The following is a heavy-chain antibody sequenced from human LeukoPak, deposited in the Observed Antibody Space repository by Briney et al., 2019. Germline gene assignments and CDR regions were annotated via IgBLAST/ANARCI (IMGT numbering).Heavy chain of an antibody. Sequence: GRSLRLSCAASGFTFNSYAMHWVRQAPGKGLEWVAVISYDGSNKYYADSVKGRFTISRDNSKNTLYLQMNSLRAEDTAVYYCARDQKYSSSWYPYWGQGTLVTVSS. D-gene: IGHD6-13*01. CDR2: ISYDGSNK. CDR3: ARDQKYSSSWYPY. J-gene: IGHJ4*02. V-gene: IGHV3-30*04. CDR1: GFTFNSYA.